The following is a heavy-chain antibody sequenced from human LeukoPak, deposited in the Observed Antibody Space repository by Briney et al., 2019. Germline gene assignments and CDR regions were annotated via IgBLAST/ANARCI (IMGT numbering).Heavy chain of an antibody. CDR2: ISSSSGYI. CDR3: ARDLPTVTTLFAPFDY. D-gene: IGHD4-17*01. V-gene: IGHV3-21*01. Sequence: GGSLRLSCAASGFTFSSYSMNWVRQAPGKGLEWVSSISSSSGYIYYADSVKGRFTISRDNAKNSLYLQMNSLRAEDTAVYYCARDLPTVTTLFAPFDYWGQGTLVTVSS. CDR1: GFTFSSYS. J-gene: IGHJ4*02.